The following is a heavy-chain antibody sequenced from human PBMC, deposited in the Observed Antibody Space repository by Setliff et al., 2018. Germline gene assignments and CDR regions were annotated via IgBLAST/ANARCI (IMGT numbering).Heavy chain of an antibody. CDR3: ARRGERFFNWFDP. CDR2: IYPGNADT. D-gene: IGHD2-21*01. Sequence: GESLKISCKGSGYSFTDYWIAWVRQTPGKGLEWMGTIYPGNADTRYSPSFQGQVTISTDTSINTAFLQWNNLKASDTAVYYCARRGERFFNWFDPWGQGILVTVSS. V-gene: IGHV5-51*01. CDR1: GYSFTDYW. J-gene: IGHJ5*02.